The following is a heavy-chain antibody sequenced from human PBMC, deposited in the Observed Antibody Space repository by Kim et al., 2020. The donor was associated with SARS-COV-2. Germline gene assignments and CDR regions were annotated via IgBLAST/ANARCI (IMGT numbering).Heavy chain of an antibody. CDR2: ISSSSSYI. J-gene: IGHJ4*02. D-gene: IGHD6-19*01. CDR3: ARDLGSGWYLDY. V-gene: IGHV3-21*01. Sequence: GGSLRLSCAASGFTFSSYSMNCVRQAPGKGLEWVSSISSSSSYIYYADSVKGRFTISRDNAKNSLYLQMNSLRAEDTAVYYCARDLGSGWYLDYWGQGTLVTVSS. CDR1: GFTFSSYS.